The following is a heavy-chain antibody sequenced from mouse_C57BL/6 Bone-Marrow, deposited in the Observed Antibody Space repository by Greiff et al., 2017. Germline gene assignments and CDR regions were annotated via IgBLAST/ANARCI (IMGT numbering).Heavy chain of an antibody. Sequence: QVQLKQPGAELVKPGASVKLSCKASGYTFTSYGISWVKQRTGQGLEWIGEIYPRSGNTYYNEKFKGKATLTADKSSSTAYMELRSLTSEDSAVYFCAQLKYYFDYWGQGTTLTVSS. CDR2: IYPRSGNT. V-gene: IGHV1-81*01. D-gene: IGHD3-1*01. CDR1: GYTFTSYG. J-gene: IGHJ2*01. CDR3: AQLKYYFDY.